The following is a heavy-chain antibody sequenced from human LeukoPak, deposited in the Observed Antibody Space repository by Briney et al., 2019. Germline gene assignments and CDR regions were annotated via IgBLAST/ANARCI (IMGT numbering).Heavy chain of an antibody. CDR3: ARVVAAAGNNWFDP. V-gene: IGHV4-4*02. D-gene: IGHD6-25*01. Sequence: SETLSLTCVVSGGSISSSNWWSWVRQPPEKGLEWIGEIYHSGSTNYNPSLKSRVTISVDKSKNQFSLKLSSVTAADTAVYYCARVVAAAGNNWFDPWGQGTLVTVSS. J-gene: IGHJ5*02. CDR1: GGSISSSNW. CDR2: IYHSGST.